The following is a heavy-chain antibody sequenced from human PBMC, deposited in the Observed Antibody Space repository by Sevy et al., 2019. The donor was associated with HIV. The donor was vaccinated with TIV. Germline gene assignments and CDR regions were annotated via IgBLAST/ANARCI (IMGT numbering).Heavy chain of an antibody. D-gene: IGHD2-15*01. CDR2: ISGSAGST. Sequence: GGSLRLSCAASGFTFSTYAMSWVRQAPGKGLEWVSAISGSAGSTYYADLVKGRFTISRYKSKNTLYLQMNSLRADDTAVYYCAKGDRTFYGLDVWGQGTTVTVSS. V-gene: IGHV3-23*01. J-gene: IGHJ6*02. CDR3: AKGDRTFYGLDV. CDR1: GFTFSTYA.